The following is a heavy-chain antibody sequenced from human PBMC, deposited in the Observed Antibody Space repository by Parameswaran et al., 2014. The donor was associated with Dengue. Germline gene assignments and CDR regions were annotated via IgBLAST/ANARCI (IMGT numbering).Heavy chain of an antibody. CDR3: ARVNFRGYDLSYYYYGMDV. Sequence: SWVRQAPGQGLEWMGGIIPIFGTANYAQKFQGRVTITTDESTSTAYMELSSLRSEDTAVYYCARVNFRGYDLSYYYYGMDVWGQGTTVTVSS. J-gene: IGHJ6*02. V-gene: IGHV1-69*05. D-gene: IGHD5-12*01. CDR2: IIPIFGTA.